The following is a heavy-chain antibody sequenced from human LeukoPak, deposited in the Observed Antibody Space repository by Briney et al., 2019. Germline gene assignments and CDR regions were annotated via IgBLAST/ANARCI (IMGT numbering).Heavy chain of an antibody. CDR1: GYTFTSYG. D-gene: IGHD3-10*01. CDR3: AREELQNIYYYYGMDV. J-gene: IGHJ6*02. CDR2: ISAYNGNT. V-gene: IGHV1-18*01. Sequence: ASVKVSCKASGYTFTSYGISWVRQAPGQGLEWMGWISAYNGNTNYAQKLQGRVTMTTDTSTSTAYMELRSLRSDDTAVYYCAREELQNIYYYYGMDVWGQGTTVTVPS.